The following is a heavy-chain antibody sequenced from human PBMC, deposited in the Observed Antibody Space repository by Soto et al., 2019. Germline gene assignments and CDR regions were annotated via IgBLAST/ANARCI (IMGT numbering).Heavy chain of an antibody. CDR3: AREGQAGFFVPRSEAFDI. Sequence: SETLSLTCTVSGGSISSSSYYWGWIRQPPGKGLEWIGSIYYSGSTNYNPSLKSRVTISVDTSKNQFSLKLSSVTAADTAVYYCAREGQAGFFVPRSEAFDIWGQGTMVTVSS. CDR2: IYYSGST. J-gene: IGHJ3*02. CDR1: GGSISSSSYY. D-gene: IGHD3-3*01. V-gene: IGHV4-39*07.